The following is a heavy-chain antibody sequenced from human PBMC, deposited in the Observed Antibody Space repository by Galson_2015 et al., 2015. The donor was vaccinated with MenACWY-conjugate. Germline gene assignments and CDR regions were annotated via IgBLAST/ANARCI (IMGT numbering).Heavy chain of an antibody. J-gene: IGHJ6*02. Sequence: SLRLSCAASGFTFSSYAMSWVRQAPGKGLEWVSAIGGSGGSTYYADSVKGRFTISRDNSKNSLYLQMNSLRAEDTAVYYCAREGLRSDCSQPDSCYYGMDVWGQATTVTVSS. D-gene: IGHD2-21*01. CDR1: GFTFSSYA. V-gene: IGHV3-23*01. CDR3: AREGLRSDCSQPDSCYYGMDV. CDR2: IGGSGGST.